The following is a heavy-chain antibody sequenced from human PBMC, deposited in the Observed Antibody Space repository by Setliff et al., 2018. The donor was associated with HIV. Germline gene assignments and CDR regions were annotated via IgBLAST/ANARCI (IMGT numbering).Heavy chain of an antibody. CDR1: GYTFTSSG. CDR3: TRVRYGGTYDAFDV. J-gene: IGHJ3*01. Sequence: RASVKVSCKASGYTFTSSGITWVRQAPGQGLEWMGRILPTSGGTLYAQKFQDRISLIRDTSTKTVYMELSSLRPEDTAVYYCTRVRYGGTYDAFDVWGQGTMVTVSS. CDR2: ILPTSGGT. V-gene: IGHV1-46*03. D-gene: IGHD1-26*01.